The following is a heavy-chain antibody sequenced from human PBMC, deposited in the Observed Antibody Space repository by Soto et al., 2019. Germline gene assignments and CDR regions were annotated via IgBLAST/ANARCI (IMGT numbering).Heavy chain of an antibody. CDR2: IIPIFGTA. V-gene: IGHV1-69*13. Sequence: GASVKVSCKASGGTFSSYAISWVRQAPGQGLEWMGGIIPIFGTANYAQKFQSRVTITADESTSTAYMELSSLRSEDTAVYYCARGLGYCSSTSCYISWFDPWGQGTLVTVSS. CDR3: ARGLGYCSSTSCYISWFDP. D-gene: IGHD2-2*02. CDR1: GGTFSSYA. J-gene: IGHJ5*02.